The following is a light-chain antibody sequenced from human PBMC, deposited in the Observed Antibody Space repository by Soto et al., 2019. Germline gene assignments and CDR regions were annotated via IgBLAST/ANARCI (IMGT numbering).Light chain of an antibody. CDR2: DVS. CDR1: SSDVGGYNY. Sequence: QSVLTQPASVSGSPGQSITVSCTGTSSDVGGYNYVSWYQQHPGEAPKVMIYDVSKRPSGVSNRFSGSKSGNTASLTISGLQAEDEADYYCNSYTSSSTLPYVFGTGTKLTVL. CDR3: NSYTSSSTLPYV. J-gene: IGLJ1*01. V-gene: IGLV2-14*01.